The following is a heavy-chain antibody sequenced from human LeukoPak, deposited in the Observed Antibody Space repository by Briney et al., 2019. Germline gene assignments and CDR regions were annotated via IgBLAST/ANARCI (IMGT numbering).Heavy chain of an antibody. D-gene: IGHD1-26*01. V-gene: IGHV3-30*04. CDR2: ISYDGRTT. CDR1: AFTLSSHS. Sequence: GGSLRLSCAGSAFTLSSHSMHWVRQAPGKGLVWVAAISYDGRTTYYADSVKGRFTISKDTSKNTLYLEVDSLRPEDTAIYYCTRDGIVGARSFDSWGQGILVTVSS. CDR3: TRDGIVGARSFDS. J-gene: IGHJ4*02.